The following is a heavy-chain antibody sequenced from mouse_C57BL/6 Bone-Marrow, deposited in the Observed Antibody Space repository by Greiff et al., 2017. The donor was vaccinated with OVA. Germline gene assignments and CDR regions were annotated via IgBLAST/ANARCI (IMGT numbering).Heavy chain of an antibody. CDR2: ISSGGSYT. CDR1: GFTFSSYG. D-gene: IGHD2-3*01. CDR3: ARVYDPWFAY. Sequence: EVMLVESGGDLVKPGGSLKLSCAASGFTFSSYGMSWVRQTPDKRLEWVATISSGGSYTYYPDSVKGRFTISRDNAKNTLYLQMSSLKSEDTAMYYWARVYDPWFAYWGQGTLVTVSA. V-gene: IGHV5-6*01. J-gene: IGHJ3*01.